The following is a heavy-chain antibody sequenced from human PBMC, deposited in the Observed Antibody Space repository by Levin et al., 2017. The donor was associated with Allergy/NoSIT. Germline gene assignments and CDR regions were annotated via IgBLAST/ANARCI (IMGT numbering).Heavy chain of an antibody. V-gene: IGHV4-34*01. J-gene: IGHJ4*02. Sequence: SETLSLTCAVYGGSFSGYYWSWIRQPPGKGLEWIGEINHSGSTNYNPSLKSRVTISVDTSKNQFSLKLSSVTAADTAVYYCASGKPFDYWGQGTLVTVSS. CDR1: GGSFSGYY. CDR2: INHSGST. D-gene: IGHD1-14*01. CDR3: ASGKPFDY.